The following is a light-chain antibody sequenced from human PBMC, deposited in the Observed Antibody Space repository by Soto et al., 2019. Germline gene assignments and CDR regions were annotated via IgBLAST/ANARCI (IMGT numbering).Light chain of an antibody. CDR3: QTWDTGIQV. Sequence: QSVLTQSPSASASLGASVKLTCTLSSGHSSYTIAWHQQQPEKGPRYLMKLNSDGSHNKGDGIPDRFSGSSSGAERYLTISSLQSEDDADYYCQTWDTGIQVFGGGTKLTVL. CDR2: LNSDGSH. J-gene: IGLJ3*02. V-gene: IGLV4-69*01. CDR1: SGHSSYT.